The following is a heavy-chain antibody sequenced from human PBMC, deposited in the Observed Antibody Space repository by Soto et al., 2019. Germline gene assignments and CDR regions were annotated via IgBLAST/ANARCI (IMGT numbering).Heavy chain of an antibody. CDR1: GFTFSSYA. CDR3: GKAYSSGWSEGYLEY. Sequence: EVQLLESGGGLGQPGVSLRLSCVASGFTFSSYAMGWVRQAPGKGLEWVSSFSGSGGTYYADSVKGRFTISRDNSKNTRYLQRNSLGEEDTAVYYGGKAYSSGWSEGYLEYWGQGTPVTVSS. D-gene: IGHD6-19*01. J-gene: IGHJ4*02. CDR2: FSGSGGT. V-gene: IGHV3-23*01.